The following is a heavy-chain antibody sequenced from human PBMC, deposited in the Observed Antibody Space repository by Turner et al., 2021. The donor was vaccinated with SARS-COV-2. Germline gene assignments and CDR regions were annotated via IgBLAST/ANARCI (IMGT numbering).Heavy chain of an antibody. CDR2: ISGSGGST. CDR1: GLPFSSYA. CDR3: AKDQGIAVAGTWEYFDL. D-gene: IGHD6-19*01. J-gene: IGHJ2*01. V-gene: IGHV3-23*01. Sequence: EVQLLECGGGLLQPGGSLSLSWPAAGLPFSSYAMSWGRQAPGKGRGRVPAISGSGGSTYYADSVKGRFTISRDNSKNTLYLQMNSLRAEDTAVYYCAKDQGIAVAGTWEYFDLWGRGTLVTVSS.